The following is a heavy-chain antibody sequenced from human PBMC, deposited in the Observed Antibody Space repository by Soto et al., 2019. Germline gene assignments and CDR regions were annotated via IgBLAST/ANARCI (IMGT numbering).Heavy chain of an antibody. CDR2: INPNSGGT. V-gene: IGHV1-2*04. CDR3: ARDYGSGSEDAFDI. J-gene: IGHJ3*02. CDR1: GYTFTGYY. D-gene: IGHD3-10*01. Sequence: ASVKVSCKASGYTFTGYYMHWVRQAPGQGLEWMGWINPNSGGTNYAQKFQGWVTMTRDTSISTAYMELSRLRSDDTAVYYCARDYGSGSEDAFDIWGQGTMVTVSS.